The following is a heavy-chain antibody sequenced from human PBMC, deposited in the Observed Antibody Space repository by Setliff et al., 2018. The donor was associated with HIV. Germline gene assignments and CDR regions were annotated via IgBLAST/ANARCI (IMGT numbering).Heavy chain of an antibody. D-gene: IGHD4-17*01. V-gene: IGHV4-59*01. CDR1: GGSISTYY. Sequence: SETLSLTCTVSGGSISTYYWSWIRQPPGKGLEWIGSIYFTGSSDNNPSLKSRVTLSVDTSKHQFSLKLSSVTAADTAVYYRARVQMAYAASDVWGQGTMVTVSS. J-gene: IGHJ3*01. CDR2: IYFTGSS. CDR3: ARVQMAYAASDV.